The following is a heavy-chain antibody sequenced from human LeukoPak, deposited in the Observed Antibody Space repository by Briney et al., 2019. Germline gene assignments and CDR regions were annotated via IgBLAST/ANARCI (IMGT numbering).Heavy chain of an antibody. J-gene: IGHJ3*02. V-gene: IGHV3-7*01. D-gene: IGHD3-9*01. CDR3: ARDWPPVVILTGYEAFDI. CDR1: GFTFSSYW. CDR2: IKQDGSEK. Sequence: GGSLRLSCAASGFTFSSYWMSWVRQAPGKGLEWVANIKQDGSEKYYVDSVKGRFTISRDNAKNSLYLQMNSLRAEDTAVYYCARDWPPVVILTGYEAFDIWGQGTMVTVSS.